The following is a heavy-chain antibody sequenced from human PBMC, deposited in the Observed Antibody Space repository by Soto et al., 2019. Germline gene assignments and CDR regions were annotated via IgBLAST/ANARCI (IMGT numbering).Heavy chain of an antibody. D-gene: IGHD4-17*01. J-gene: IGHJ6*02. V-gene: IGHV3-23*01. CDR2: ISGSGGHT. Sequence: EVQLLESGGGLVQPWGSLRLSCAASGFTFSSYAMTWVRQAPGKGLEWVSAISGSGGHTYYAESVKGRFASSRDNSKNTLYVQMNSLRAEDTAVYYCAKVGDDYGDPYYYYFGMDVWGQGTTVTVSS. CDR1: GFTFSSYA. CDR3: AKVGDDYGDPYYYYFGMDV.